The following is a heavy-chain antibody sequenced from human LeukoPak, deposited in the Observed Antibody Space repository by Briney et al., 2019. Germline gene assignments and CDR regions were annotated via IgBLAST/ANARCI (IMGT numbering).Heavy chain of an antibody. CDR3: ARVGGTVIRGIIVTRLDY. D-gene: IGHD3-10*01. Sequence: GGSLRLSCVASGFSFSDHFMDWARQAPGKGLEWVGRARDKPNGYTTEYAAPVKGRFTISRDESRKSVYLQMSSLKTEDTAVYYCARVGGTVIRGIIVTRLDYWGQGTLVTVSS. CDR1: GFSFSDHF. V-gene: IGHV3-72*01. J-gene: IGHJ4*02. CDR2: ARDKPNGYTT.